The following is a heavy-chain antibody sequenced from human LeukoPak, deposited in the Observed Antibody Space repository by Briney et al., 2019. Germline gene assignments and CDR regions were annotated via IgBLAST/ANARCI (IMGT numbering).Heavy chain of an antibody. V-gene: IGHV3-66*01. D-gene: IGHD6-19*01. Sequence: PGGSLRLSCAASGFIFSNYAMNWVRQTPGKGLEWVSLIYSAGSTYYADSVRGRFTISSDNSKNTLYLQMNGLRAEDTAVYYCAREGRLAGTSDYWGQGTLVTVSS. CDR2: IYSAGST. CDR3: AREGRLAGTSDY. J-gene: IGHJ4*02. CDR1: GFIFSNYA.